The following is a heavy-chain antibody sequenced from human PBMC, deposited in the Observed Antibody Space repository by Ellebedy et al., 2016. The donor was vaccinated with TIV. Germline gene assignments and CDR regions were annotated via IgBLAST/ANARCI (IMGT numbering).Heavy chain of an antibody. CDR3: ARHSFSNWFDP. J-gene: IGHJ5*02. CDR2: INYSGST. Sequence: MPGGSLRLSCTVSGGSISSTNYYWGWIRQPPVKGLEWIGSINYSGSTYYNPSLKSRVTISVDPSKNHLSLNLSSVTAADTAVYYCARHSFSNWFDPWGQGTLVTVSS. D-gene: IGHD3-3*01. CDR1: GGSISSTNYY. V-gene: IGHV4-39*01.